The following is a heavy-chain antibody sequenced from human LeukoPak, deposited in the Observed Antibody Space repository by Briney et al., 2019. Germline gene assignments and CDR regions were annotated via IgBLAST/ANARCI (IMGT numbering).Heavy chain of an antibody. CDR3: AKAWGVAAGLGDS. J-gene: IGHJ4*02. CDR2: MNDSGST. Sequence: SETLSLTCDLYGGSFSGYYRTWIRQPPRKGLEWVGEMNDSGSTKYNPSLKSRVTISADTSKNQFSLKMTSVTAADTAVYYCAKAWGVAAGLGDSWGQGTLVTVSS. D-gene: IGHD2-15*01. CDR1: GGSFSGYY. V-gene: IGHV4-34*01.